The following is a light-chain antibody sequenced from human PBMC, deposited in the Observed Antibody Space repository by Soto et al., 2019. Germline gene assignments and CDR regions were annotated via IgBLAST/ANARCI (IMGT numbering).Light chain of an antibody. V-gene: IGKV3-15*01. J-gene: IGKJ4*01. CDR3: QQYDRWPVT. CDR1: QSVTTN. CDR2: DPF. Sequence: EVVMTQSPTTLSVSPGERVTFSCRASQSVTTNLAWYQHISGQSPRLLISDPFTGASGIPHRFSGSGSGIEFTLTIDRLQSADFAVYYCQQYDRWPVTFGGGTKVEIK.